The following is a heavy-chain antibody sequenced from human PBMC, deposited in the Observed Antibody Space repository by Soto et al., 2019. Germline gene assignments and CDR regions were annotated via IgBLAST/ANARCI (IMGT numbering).Heavy chain of an antibody. J-gene: IGHJ6*02. CDR2: IIPIFGTA. V-gene: IGHV1-69*06. Sequence: SVKVSCKASGGTLSSYAISWVRQAPGQGLEWMGGIIPIFGTANYAQKFQGRVTITADKSTSTAYMELSSLRSEDTAVYYCAREGIVLMVYGTLPTQYYYGMDVWGQGTTVTVSS. CDR1: GGTLSSYA. CDR3: AREGIVLMVYGTLPTQYYYGMDV. D-gene: IGHD2-8*01.